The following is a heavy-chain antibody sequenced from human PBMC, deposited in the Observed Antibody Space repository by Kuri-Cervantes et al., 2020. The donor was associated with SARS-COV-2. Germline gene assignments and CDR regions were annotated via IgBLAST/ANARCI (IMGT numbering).Heavy chain of an antibody. V-gene: IGHV1-69*13. CDR2: IIPIFGTA. J-gene: IGHJ6*02. CDR1: GYTLTSYG. CDR3: ARDLGYVQLERRPYYYGMDV. Sequence: SVKVSCKASGYTLTSYGISWVRQAPGQGLEWMGGIIPIFGTANYAQKFQGRVTITADESTSTAYMELSSLRSEDTAVYYCARDLGYVQLERRPYYYGMDVWGQGTTVTVSS. D-gene: IGHD1-1*01.